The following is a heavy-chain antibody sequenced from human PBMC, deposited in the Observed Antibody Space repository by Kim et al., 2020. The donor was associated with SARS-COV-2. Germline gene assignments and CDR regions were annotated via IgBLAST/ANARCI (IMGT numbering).Heavy chain of an antibody. CDR1: GDSVATDF. CDR2: VSYSGGS. Sequence: SETLSLTCAVSGDSVATDFWTLVRQAPGKGLDWLGYVSYSGGSDYNPNLRVRLTISDDASRTHVSLRLTSLTAADTGVYFCARAHQLAPRGYGMDVWGQG. D-gene: IGHD1-1*01. V-gene: IGHV4-59*02. CDR3: ARAHQLAPRGYGMDV. J-gene: IGHJ6*02.